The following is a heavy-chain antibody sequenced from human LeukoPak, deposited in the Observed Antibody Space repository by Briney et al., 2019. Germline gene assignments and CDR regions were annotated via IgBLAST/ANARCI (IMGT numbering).Heavy chain of an antibody. D-gene: IGHD2-15*01. V-gene: IGHV4-30-4*01. J-gene: IGHJ4*02. CDR2: IYYSGST. CDR3: ARDLGGGSCYFDY. CDR1: GGSISRGDCY. Sequence: PSETLSLTCTVSGGSISRGDCYWSWIRQPPGKGLEWIWYIYYSGSTYYNPSLKSRVTISVDTSKNQFSLKLSSVTAADTAVYYCARDLGGGSCYFDYWGQGTLVTVSS.